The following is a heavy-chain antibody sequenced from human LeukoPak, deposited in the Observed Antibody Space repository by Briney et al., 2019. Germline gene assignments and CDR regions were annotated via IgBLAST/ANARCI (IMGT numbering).Heavy chain of an antibody. V-gene: IGHV4-4*07. CDR1: GGSISSYY. CDR2: IYTSGST. Sequence: PSETLSLTCTVSGGSISSYYWSWIRQPAGKGLEWIGRIYTSGSTNYNPSLKSRVPMSVDTSKNQFSLKLSSVTAADTAVYYCARDLPTVTTNWFDPWGQGTLVTVSS. J-gene: IGHJ5*02. D-gene: IGHD4-17*01. CDR3: ARDLPTVTTNWFDP.